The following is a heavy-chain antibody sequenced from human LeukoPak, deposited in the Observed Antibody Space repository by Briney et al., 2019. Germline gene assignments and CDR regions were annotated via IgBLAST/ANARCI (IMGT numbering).Heavy chain of an antibody. J-gene: IGHJ4*02. D-gene: IGHD3-16*01. CDR1: GYTFTSYD. CDR3: ARVQNEGGGFDY. V-gene: IGHV1-8*01. CDR2: MNPNSGNT. Sequence: ASVKVSCKASGYTFTSYDINWVRQATGQGLEWMGWMNPNSGNTGYAQKFRGRVTMTRNTSISTAYMELSSLRSEDTAVYYCARVQNEGGGFDYWGQGTLVTVSS.